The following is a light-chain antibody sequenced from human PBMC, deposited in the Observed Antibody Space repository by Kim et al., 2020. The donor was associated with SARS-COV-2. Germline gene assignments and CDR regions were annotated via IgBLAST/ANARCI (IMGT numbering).Light chain of an antibody. V-gene: IGLV2-14*03. Sequence: QSITISCTETSSDIGGYNYDSWYQQHPGKAPNLMIYDVSERPSGVSYRFSGSKSGNTASLTISGLQAEDEADYYCSSYISSSTPYVFGTGTKVTVL. CDR2: DVS. J-gene: IGLJ1*01. CDR3: SSYISSSTPYV. CDR1: SSDIGGYNY.